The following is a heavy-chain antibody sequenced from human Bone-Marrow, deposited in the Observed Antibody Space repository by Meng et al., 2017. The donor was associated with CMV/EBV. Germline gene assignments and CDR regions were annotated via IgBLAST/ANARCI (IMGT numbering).Heavy chain of an antibody. J-gene: IGHJ6*02. CDR2: INPNSGGT. CDR1: GYTFTGYY. Sequence: ASVKVSCKASGYTFTGYYMHWVRQAPGQGLEWMGWINPNSGGTNYAQKFQGRVTMTRDTSISTAYMELSRLRSDDAAVYYCARDEGGFVVVPAAMRCYYGMDVWGQGTTVTVSS. CDR3: ARDEGGFVVVPAAMRCYYGMDV. D-gene: IGHD2-2*01. V-gene: IGHV1-2*02.